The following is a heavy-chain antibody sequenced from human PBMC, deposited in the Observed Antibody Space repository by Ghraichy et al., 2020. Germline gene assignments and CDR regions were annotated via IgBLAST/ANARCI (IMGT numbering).Heavy chain of an antibody. CDR1: GFTFSSYS. V-gene: IGHV3-21*01. D-gene: IGHD5-12*01. Sequence: GGSLRLSCAASGFTFSSYSMNWVRQAPGKGLEWVSSISSSSSYIYYADSVKGRFTISRDNAKNSLYLQMNSLRAEDTAVYYCARDMADIVATIAYWGNGMDVWGQGTTVTVSS. J-gene: IGHJ6*02. CDR2: ISSSSSYI. CDR3: ARDMADIVATIAYWGNGMDV.